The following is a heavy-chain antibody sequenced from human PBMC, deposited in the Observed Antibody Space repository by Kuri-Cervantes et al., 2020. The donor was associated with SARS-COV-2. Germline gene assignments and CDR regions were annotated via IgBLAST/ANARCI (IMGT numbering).Heavy chain of an antibody. Sequence: GESLKISCAASGFTFSGSDMHWVRQASGKGLEWVGRIRSKTNTYATAYGASVKGRFTVSRDDSKNTAYLQMNSLKTEDTAVYYCAKVINSGSWFDPWGQGTLVTVSS. D-gene: IGHD6-19*01. J-gene: IGHJ5*02. CDR3: AKVINSGSWFDP. CDR1: GFTFSGSD. CDR2: IRSKTNTYAT. V-gene: IGHV3-73*01.